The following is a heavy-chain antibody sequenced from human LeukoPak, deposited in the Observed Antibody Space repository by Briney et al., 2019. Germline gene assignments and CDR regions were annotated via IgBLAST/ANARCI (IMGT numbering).Heavy chain of an antibody. CDR2: INHSGST. Sequence: SETLSLTCAVYGGPFSGYYWSWIRQPPGKGLEGIGEINHSGSTNYNPSLKSRVTISVDTSKNQFSLKLSSVTAADTAVYYCARVGDSSGYYYVPPLDYWGQGTLVTVSS. CDR1: GGPFSGYY. J-gene: IGHJ4*02. D-gene: IGHD3-22*01. V-gene: IGHV4-34*01. CDR3: ARVGDSSGYYYVPPLDY.